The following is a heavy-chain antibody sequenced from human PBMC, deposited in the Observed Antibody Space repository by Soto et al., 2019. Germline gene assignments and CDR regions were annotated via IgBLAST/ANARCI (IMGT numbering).Heavy chain of an antibody. CDR1: GYTFTSYG. V-gene: IGHV1-18*01. J-gene: IGHJ4*02. CDR2: ISAYNGNT. Sequence: AAVKVSCKASGYTFTSYGIIWVREAPGQGLEWMGWISAYNGNTNYAQKLQGRVTMTTDTSTSTAYMELRSLRSDDTAVYYCARDVDTAMVLSFIRTLYSFDYWGQGTLVTVSS. CDR3: ARDVDTAMVLSFIRTLYSFDY. D-gene: IGHD5-18*01.